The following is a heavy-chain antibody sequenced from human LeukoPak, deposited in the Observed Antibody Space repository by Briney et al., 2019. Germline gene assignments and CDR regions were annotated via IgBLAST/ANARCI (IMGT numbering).Heavy chain of an antibody. Sequence: EGSLRLSCAASGFTFSNYEMNWVRQAPGKGLEWVSYISISGSTIYYADSVKGRFTISRDNAKNSLYLQMNSLRAEDTAVYYCAREGVVVSAAVDYWGQGTLVTVSS. CDR2: ISISGSTI. CDR1: GFTFSNYE. V-gene: IGHV3-48*03. CDR3: AREGVVVSAAVDY. J-gene: IGHJ4*02. D-gene: IGHD2-2*01.